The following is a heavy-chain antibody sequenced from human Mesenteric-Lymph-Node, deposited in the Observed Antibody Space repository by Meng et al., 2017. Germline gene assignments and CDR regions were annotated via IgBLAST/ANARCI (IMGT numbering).Heavy chain of an antibody. CDR3: ARRPTGIDY. V-gene: IGHV4-34*12. Sequence: QVQPQEWGAGLLKPSESLALTCAVNGGSLRGAYWNWIRQPPGKGLEWIGEIIHGGSPSYNPSLKSRVTISIDTSKNQLSLMLSSVTAADTAVYYCARRPTGIDYWGQGTLVTVSS. J-gene: IGHJ4*02. D-gene: IGHD2-8*02. CDR2: IIHGGSP. CDR1: GGSLRGAY.